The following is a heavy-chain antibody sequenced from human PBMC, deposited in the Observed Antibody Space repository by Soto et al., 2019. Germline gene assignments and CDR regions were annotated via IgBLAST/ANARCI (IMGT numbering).Heavy chain of an antibody. CDR1: GFTFSSYA. Sequence: EVQLLESGGGLVQPGGSLRLSCAASGFTFSSYAMSWVRQAPGKGLEWVSAISGSGGSTYYADSVKGRFSISRDNSKNTLYLQMNSLRAEDTAVYYCASAAREYYYYGMDVWGQGTTVTVSS. CDR2: ISGSGGST. V-gene: IGHV3-23*01. CDR3: ASAAREYYYYGMDV. J-gene: IGHJ6*02.